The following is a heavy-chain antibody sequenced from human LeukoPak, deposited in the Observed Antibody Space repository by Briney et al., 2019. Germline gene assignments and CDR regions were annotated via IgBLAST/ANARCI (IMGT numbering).Heavy chain of an antibody. J-gene: IGHJ3*02. D-gene: IGHD6-19*01. CDR2: IYTSGST. V-gene: IGHV4-4*07. CDR1: GGSISSYY. CDR3: ARARAGIAVAGTDAFDI. Sequence: SETLSLTCTVSGGSISSYYWSWIRQPAGKGLEWIGRIYTSGSTNYNPSLKSRVTMSVDTSKNQFSLKLSSVTAADTAVYYCARARAGIAVAGTDAFDIWGQGTMVTASS.